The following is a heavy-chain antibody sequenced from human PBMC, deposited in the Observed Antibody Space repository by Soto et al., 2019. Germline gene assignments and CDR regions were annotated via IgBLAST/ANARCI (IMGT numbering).Heavy chain of an antibody. Sequence: SETLSLTCTVSGGSISSYYWSWIRQPPGKGLEWIGYIYYSGSTNYNPSLKSRVTISVDTSKNQFSLKLSSVTAADTAVYYCARRGLYCSSTSCYNWFDPWGQGTLVTVSS. CDR3: ARRGLYCSSTSCYNWFDP. J-gene: IGHJ5*02. V-gene: IGHV4-59*08. CDR1: GGSISSYY. D-gene: IGHD2-2*01. CDR2: IYYSGST.